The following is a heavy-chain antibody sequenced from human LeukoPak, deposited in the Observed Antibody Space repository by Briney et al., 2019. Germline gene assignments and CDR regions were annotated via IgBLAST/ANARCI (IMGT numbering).Heavy chain of an antibody. D-gene: IGHD1-7*01. CDR2: INPNSGGT. V-gene: IGHV1-2*02. J-gene: IGHJ3*02. Sequence: ASVKVSCKASGYTFTGYYMHWVRQAPGQGLEWMGWINPNSGGTNYAQEFQGRVTMTRDTSISTAYMELSRLRSDDTAVYYCARVHNWNYDGAFDIWGQGTMVTVSS. CDR3: ARVHNWNYDGAFDI. CDR1: GYTFTGYY.